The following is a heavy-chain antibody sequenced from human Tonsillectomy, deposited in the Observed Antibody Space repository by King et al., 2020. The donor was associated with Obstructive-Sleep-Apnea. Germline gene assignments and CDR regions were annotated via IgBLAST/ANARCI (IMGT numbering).Heavy chain of an antibody. CDR1: GFTFSSYC. CDR3: ARDGPYFYDSSGYYFDY. D-gene: IGHD3-22*01. CDR2: INSDGCST. J-gene: IGHJ4*02. V-gene: IGHV3-74*01. Sequence: VQLVESGGGLVQPGGSLRLSCAASGFTFSSYCMHWVRQAPGKGLVWVSRINSDGCSTSYADSVKGRFTISRDNAKNTLDLQMNSLRAEDTAVNYCARDGPYFYDSSGYYFDYWGQGTLVTVSS.